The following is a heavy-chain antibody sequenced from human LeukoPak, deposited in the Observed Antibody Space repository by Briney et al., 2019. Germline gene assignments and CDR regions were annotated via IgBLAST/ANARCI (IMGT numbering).Heavy chain of an antibody. Sequence: SVKVSCKASGYTLPSYFMHWVRQAPGQGLEWMGITNPTGGSTTYAQKFQGRVTMTRDTSTSTVYMELSSLRSDDTAVYYCARTAARRFDYWGQGTLVTVSS. J-gene: IGHJ4*02. D-gene: IGHD6-6*01. CDR1: GYTLPSYF. V-gene: IGHV1-46*01. CDR3: ARTAARRFDY. CDR2: TNPTGGST.